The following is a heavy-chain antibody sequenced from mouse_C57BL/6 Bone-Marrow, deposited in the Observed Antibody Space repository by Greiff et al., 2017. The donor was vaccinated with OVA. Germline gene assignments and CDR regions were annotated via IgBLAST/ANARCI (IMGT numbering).Heavy chain of an antibody. CDR1: GYSFTGYY. J-gene: IGHJ3*01. CDR3: ARWRFAY. V-gene: IGHV1-42*01. Sequence: VQLQQSGPELVKPGASVKISCKASGYSFTGYYMNWVKQSPEKSLEWIGEINPSTGGTTYNQKFKAKATLTVDKSSSTAYMQLKSLTSEDSAVYYCARWRFAYWGQGTLVTASA. CDR2: INPSTGGT.